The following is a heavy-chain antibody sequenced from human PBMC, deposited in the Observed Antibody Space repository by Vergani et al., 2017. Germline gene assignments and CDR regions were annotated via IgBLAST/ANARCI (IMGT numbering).Heavy chain of an antibody. CDR2: IYTSGST. Sequence: QVQLQESGPGLVKPSETLSLTCTVSGGSLSSYYWSWIRQPAGKGLEWIGRIYTSGSTNYNPSLKSRVTMSVDTSKNQFSLKLSSVTAADTAVYYCARDGSSVVVAAFFDYWGQGTLVTVSS. CDR1: GGSLSSYY. CDR3: ARDGSSVVVAAFFDY. V-gene: IGHV4-4*07. D-gene: IGHD2-15*01. J-gene: IGHJ4*02.